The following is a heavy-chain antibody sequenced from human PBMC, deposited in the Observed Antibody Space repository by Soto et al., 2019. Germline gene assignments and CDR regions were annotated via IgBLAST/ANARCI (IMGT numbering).Heavy chain of an antibody. D-gene: IGHD3-9*01. V-gene: IGHV4-59*01. CDR3: ARNKRGYYDILTGPETFDY. Sequence: SETLSLTCTVSGGSISSYYWSWIRQPPGKGLEWIGYIYYSGSTNYNPSLKSRVTISVDTSKNQFSLKLSSVTAADTAVYYCARNKRGYYDILTGPETFDYWGQGTLVTVSS. CDR2: IYYSGST. CDR1: GGSISSYY. J-gene: IGHJ4*02.